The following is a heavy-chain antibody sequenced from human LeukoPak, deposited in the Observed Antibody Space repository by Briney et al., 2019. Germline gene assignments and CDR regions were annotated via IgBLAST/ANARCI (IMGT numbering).Heavy chain of an antibody. D-gene: IGHD1-1*01. CDR3: ARGGYNWNDESAFDI. Sequence: GGSLRLSCAASGFTVSSNYMSWVRQAPGKGLEWVSVIYSGGSTYYADSVKGRFTISRDNSKNTLYLQMNRLRAEDTAVYYCARGGYNWNDESAFDIWGQGTMVTVSS. J-gene: IGHJ3*02. CDR2: IYSGGST. V-gene: IGHV3-66*02. CDR1: GFTVSSNY.